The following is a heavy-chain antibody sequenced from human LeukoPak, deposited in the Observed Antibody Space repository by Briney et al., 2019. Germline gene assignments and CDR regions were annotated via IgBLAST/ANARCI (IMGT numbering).Heavy chain of an antibody. J-gene: IGHJ4*02. V-gene: IGHV3-30*02. CDR2: IRYNGFDK. CDR3: AVGGSSPSTHY. D-gene: IGHD2-15*01. CDR1: GFTFSDYG. Sequence: GGSLRLSCAASGFTFSDYGMHWVRQAPGKGLEWVSFIRYNGFDKYYADSVKGPFTISRDDSKNTLYLQMNSLRGEDSAVYYCAVGGSSPSTHYWGQGTLVTVSS.